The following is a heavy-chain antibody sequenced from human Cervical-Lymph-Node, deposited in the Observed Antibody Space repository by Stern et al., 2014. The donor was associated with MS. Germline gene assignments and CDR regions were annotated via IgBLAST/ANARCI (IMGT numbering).Heavy chain of an antibody. J-gene: IGHJ4*02. Sequence: VQLVESGTEVKKPGESLKISCKGSGYNFSKYWISWVRQMPGKGLEWMGIIYPDDSDTRYSPSFQGQVTISAEKSISTAFLQWSSLQASDTAMYYCVRLKDSLTRGTYFDSWGQGMLVTVSS. CDR3: VRLKDSLTRGTYFDS. V-gene: IGHV5-51*03. D-gene: IGHD4-17*01. CDR2: IYPDDSDT. CDR1: GYNFSKYW.